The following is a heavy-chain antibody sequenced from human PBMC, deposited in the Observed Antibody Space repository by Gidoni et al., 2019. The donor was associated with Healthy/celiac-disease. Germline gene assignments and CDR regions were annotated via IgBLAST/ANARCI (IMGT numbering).Heavy chain of an antibody. V-gene: IGHV1-69*04. CDR3: ARGRIAAAGSSS. CDR2: IIPSLGIA. CDR1: GGTFSSYA. Sequence: QVQLVQSGAEVKKPGSSVKVSCKASGGTFSSYAISWVRQAPGQGLEWMGRIIPSLGIANYAQKFQGRVTITADKSTSTAYMELSSLRSEDTAVYYCARGRIAAAGSSSWGQGTLVTVSS. D-gene: IGHD6-13*01. J-gene: IGHJ5*02.